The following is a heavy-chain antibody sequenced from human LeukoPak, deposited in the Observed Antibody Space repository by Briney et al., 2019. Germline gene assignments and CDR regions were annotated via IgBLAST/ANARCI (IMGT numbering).Heavy chain of an antibody. V-gene: IGHV4-39*07. CDR2: IYYSGST. J-gene: IGHJ4*02. CDR1: GGSISSSSYY. D-gene: IGHD5/OR15-5a*01. Sequence: SETLSLTCTVSGGSISSSSYYWGWIRQPPGKGLEWIGSIYYSGSTSYNPSLKSRVTISVDTSKNHFSLKLSSVTAADTAVYYCARQDFYEYYFDYWGQGTLSPSPQ. CDR3: ARQDFYEYYFDY.